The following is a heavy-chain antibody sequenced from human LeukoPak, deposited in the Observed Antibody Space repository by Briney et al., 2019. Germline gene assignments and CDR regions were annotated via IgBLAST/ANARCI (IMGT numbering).Heavy chain of an antibody. J-gene: IGHJ4*02. CDR3: ARSPERRDGYHFDY. D-gene: IGHD5-24*01. V-gene: IGHV4-59*01. CDR1: GGSISSYY. CDR2: IYYSGST. Sequence: SETLSLTCTVSGGSISSYYWSWLRQPPGKGLEWIGYIYYSGSTNYNPSLKSRVTISVDTSKNQFSLKLSSVTAADTAAYYCARSPERRDGYHFDYWGQGTLVTVSS.